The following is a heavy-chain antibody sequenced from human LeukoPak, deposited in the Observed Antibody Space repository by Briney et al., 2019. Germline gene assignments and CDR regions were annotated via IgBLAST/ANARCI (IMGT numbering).Heavy chain of an antibody. CDR1: GFTFSTYV. Sequence: GGSLRLSCAASGFTFSTYVMSWVRQAPGKGLEWVSVIGGSGSSTYYADSVKGRFTISRDNSKNTLYLQMNSLRAEDTAVYYCAKDSSGWTPFYWGQGTLVTVSS. CDR3: AKDSSGWTPFY. CDR2: IGGSGSST. J-gene: IGHJ4*02. D-gene: IGHD6-19*01. V-gene: IGHV3-23*01.